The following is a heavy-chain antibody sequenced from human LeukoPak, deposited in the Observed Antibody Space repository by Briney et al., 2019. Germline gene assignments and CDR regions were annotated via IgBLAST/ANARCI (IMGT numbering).Heavy chain of an antibody. CDR3: ARGGSYLSAFDI. CDR1: GFTFSSYG. CDR2: ISTSSSYI. Sequence: GGSLRLSCAASGFTFSSYGMNWVRQAPRKGLEWVSSISTSSSYIYYADSMKGRFTISRDNAKNSLYLQMNSLRAEDTAVYYCARGGSYLSAFDIWGQGTMVTVSS. D-gene: IGHD1-26*01. V-gene: IGHV3-21*01. J-gene: IGHJ3*02.